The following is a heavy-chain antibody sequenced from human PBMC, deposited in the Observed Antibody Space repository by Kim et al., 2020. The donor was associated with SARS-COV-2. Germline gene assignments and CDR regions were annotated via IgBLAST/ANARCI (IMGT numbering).Heavy chain of an antibody. Sequence: SETLSLTCAVYGGSFSGYYWSWIRQPPGKGLEWIGEINHSGSTNYNPSLKSRVTISVDTSKNQYSLKLSSVTAADTAVYYCARGATDCSGGSCYLYYFDYWGQGTLVTVSS. D-gene: IGHD2-15*01. V-gene: IGHV4-34*01. CDR1: GGSFSGYY. J-gene: IGHJ4*02. CDR3: ARGATDCSGGSCYLYYFDY. CDR2: INHSGST.